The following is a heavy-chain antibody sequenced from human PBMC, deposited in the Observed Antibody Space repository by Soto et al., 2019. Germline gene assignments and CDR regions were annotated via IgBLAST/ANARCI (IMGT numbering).Heavy chain of an antibody. J-gene: IGHJ6*02. CDR2: INAGNGNT. CDR1: GYTFTSYA. Sequence: QVQLVQSGAEVKKPGATVKVSCKASGYTFTSYAMHWVRQAPGQRLEWMGWINAGNGNTKYSQKFQGRVTITRDTSASTAYMELSSLRSEDTAVYYCAGTPPIGRYYYYYYGMDVWGQGTTVTVSS. D-gene: IGHD2-15*01. V-gene: IGHV1-3*01. CDR3: AGTPPIGRYYYYYYGMDV.